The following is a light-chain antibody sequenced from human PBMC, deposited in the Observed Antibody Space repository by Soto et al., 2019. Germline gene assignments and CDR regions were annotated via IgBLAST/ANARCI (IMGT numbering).Light chain of an antibody. Sequence: SYELTQPPSVSVSPGQTASITCSGDKLGDKYACWYQQKPGQYPVLVIYQDSKRPSGIPERFSGSNSGNTATLTISGTPAMDEADYYCQAWDSSNVVFGGGTKLTVL. CDR1: KLGDKY. CDR3: QAWDSSNVV. J-gene: IGLJ2*01. V-gene: IGLV3-1*01. CDR2: QDS.